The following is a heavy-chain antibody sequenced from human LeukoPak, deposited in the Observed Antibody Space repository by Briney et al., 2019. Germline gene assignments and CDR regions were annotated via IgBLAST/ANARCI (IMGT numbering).Heavy chain of an antibody. D-gene: IGHD5-18*01. V-gene: IGHV1-69*04. CDR3: ATETAMGYFDY. J-gene: IGHJ4*02. CDR2: IVPIFDMA. CDR1: EGTFSNHA. Sequence: SVKVSCKASEGTFSNHAINWVRQAPGQGIEWMGRIVPIFDMATYAHKFHGRVTITADKSASTAYMEVSGLTSDDTAVFYCATETAMGYFDYWGQGTLVTVSS.